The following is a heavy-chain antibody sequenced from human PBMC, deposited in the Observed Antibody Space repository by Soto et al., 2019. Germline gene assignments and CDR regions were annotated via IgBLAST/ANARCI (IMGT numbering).Heavy chain of an antibody. CDR2: ISYDGSNK. CDR3: ARGSSWYDRLLWHY. J-gene: IGHJ4*02. Sequence: QVQLVESGGGVVQPGRSLRLSCAASGFTFSSYGMHWVRQAPGKGLEWVAVISYDGSNKYYADFVKGRFTISRDKAENTLYLHMNSLRAEDAAVYYCARGSSWYDRLLWHYWGQGTLVTVSS. V-gene: IGHV3-30*03. D-gene: IGHD6-13*01. CDR1: GFTFSSYG.